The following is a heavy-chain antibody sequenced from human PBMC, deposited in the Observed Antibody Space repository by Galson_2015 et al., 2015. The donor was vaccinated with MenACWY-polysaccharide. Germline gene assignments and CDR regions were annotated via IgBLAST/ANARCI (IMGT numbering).Heavy chain of an antibody. CDR1: GFTFSSYA. V-gene: IGHV3-23*01. CDR2: VSASGGST. D-gene: IGHD3-10*01. CDR3: AKDTGPGEHAYSWGTFDI. Sequence: SLRLSCAASGFTFSSYAMSWVRQAPGKGLEWVSGVSASGGSTVYTDSAKGRFTMSRDNSKRSLYLQMSSLRAEDTAVYYCAKDTGPGEHAYSWGTFDIWGRGTMVTVSS. J-gene: IGHJ3*02.